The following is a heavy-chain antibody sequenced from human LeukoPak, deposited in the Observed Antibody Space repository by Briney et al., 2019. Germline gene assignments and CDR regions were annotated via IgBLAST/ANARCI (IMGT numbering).Heavy chain of an antibody. CDR2: IYHSGST. D-gene: IGHD2-15*01. Sequence: PSETLSLTCTVSGGSISSGGYYWSWIRQPPGKGLEWIGYIYHSGSTYYNPSLKSRVTISVDRSKNQFSLKLSSVTAADTAVYYCARRKMQRSGGSCWTNWGQGTLVTVSS. V-gene: IGHV4-30-2*01. CDR1: GGSISSGGYY. CDR3: ARRKMQRSGGSCWTN. J-gene: IGHJ4*02.